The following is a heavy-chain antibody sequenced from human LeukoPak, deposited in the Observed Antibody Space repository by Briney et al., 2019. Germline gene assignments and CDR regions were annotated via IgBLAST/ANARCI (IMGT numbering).Heavy chain of an antibody. V-gene: IGHV4-34*12. D-gene: IGHD6-13*01. J-gene: IGHJ5*02. Sequence: SETLSLTCAVYGGSFSGYYWTWIRQPPGKGLEWIGEIIHSGNTNYNPSLKSRVSISVDTSKNQFSLKLNSVTAADTAVYYCARRYSSTMSWFDPWGQGTLVTVSS. CDR3: ARRYSSTMSWFDP. CDR2: IIHSGNT. CDR1: GGSFSGYY.